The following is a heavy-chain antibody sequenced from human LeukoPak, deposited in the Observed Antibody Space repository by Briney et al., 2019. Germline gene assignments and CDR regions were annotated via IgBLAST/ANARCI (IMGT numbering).Heavy chain of an antibody. V-gene: IGHV4-34*01. CDR2: INHSGST. D-gene: IGHD3-10*01. CDR3: ARGFTMVRGVIITRFGYYYYGMDV. J-gene: IGHJ6*04. CDR1: GGSFSGYY. Sequence: SETLSLTCAVYGGSFSGYYWSWIRQPPGKGQEWIGEINHSGSTNYNPSLKSRVTISVDTSKNQFSLKLSSVTAADTAVYYCARGFTMVRGVIITRFGYYYYGMDVWGKGTTVTVSS.